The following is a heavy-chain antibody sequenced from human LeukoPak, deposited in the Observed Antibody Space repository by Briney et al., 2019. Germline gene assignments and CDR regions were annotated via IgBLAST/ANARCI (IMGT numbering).Heavy chain of an antibody. J-gene: IGHJ5*02. CDR1: GYTFTSYD. Sequence: ASVKVSCKASGYTFTSYDINWVRQATGQGLEWMEWMNPNSGNTGYAQKFQGRVTMTRNTSISTAYMELSSLRSEDTAVYYCARAFQDVGYCSSTSCYIVIHWFDPWGQGTLVTVSS. D-gene: IGHD2-2*02. CDR3: ARAFQDVGYCSSTSCYIVIHWFDP. V-gene: IGHV1-8*01. CDR2: MNPNSGNT.